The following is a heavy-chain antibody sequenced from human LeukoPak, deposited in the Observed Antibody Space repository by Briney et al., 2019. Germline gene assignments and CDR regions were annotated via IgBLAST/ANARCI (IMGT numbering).Heavy chain of an antibody. J-gene: IGHJ4*02. D-gene: IGHD3-10*01. CDR1: RFNFSRNG. V-gene: IGHV3-30*02. Sequence: GGSLRLSCAASRFNFSRNGMHWVRQAHGKGLEWVAFIRYDGGKKFYGDSVRGRFTISRDNSKNTLYLQMNSLRDEDTAVYYCARDFDDVNGDYYYIPDYWGQGMLVTVSS. CDR3: ARDFDDVNGDYYYIPDY. CDR2: IRYDGGKK.